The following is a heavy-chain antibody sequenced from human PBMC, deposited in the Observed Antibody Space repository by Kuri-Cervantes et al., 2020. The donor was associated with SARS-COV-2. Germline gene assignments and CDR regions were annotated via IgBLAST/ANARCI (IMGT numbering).Heavy chain of an antibody. V-gene: IGHV4-31*03. D-gene: IGHD5-12*01. CDR2: IYHSGGT. CDR1: GDSISSGGYY. CDR3: GRVDIVTKTFDY. Sequence: LRLSCSVSGDSISSGGYYWNWIRQHPGKDLEWIGYIYHSGGTYYNPSLKSRVSMSVDTSKNQFSLKLRSVTAADTAVYYCGRVDIVTKTFDYWGQGTRVTVSS. J-gene: IGHJ4*02.